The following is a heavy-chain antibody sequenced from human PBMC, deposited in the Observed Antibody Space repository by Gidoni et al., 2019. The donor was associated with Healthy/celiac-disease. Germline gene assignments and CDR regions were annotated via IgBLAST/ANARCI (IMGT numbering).Heavy chain of an antibody. V-gene: IGHV3-30*04. J-gene: IGHJ4*02. CDR2: ISYDGRNK. Sequence: QVQLVASGGGVVQPGRSLRTSCAASGFTFRSFAMHWFRQAPGKGLEWVAVISYDGRNKYYADSVKGRFTISRDNSKNTLYLQMNSLRAEDTAVYYCARDGAHEIQLWLGYFDYWGQGTLVTVSS. D-gene: IGHD5-18*01. CDR1: GFTFRSFA. CDR3: ARDGAHEIQLWLGYFDY.